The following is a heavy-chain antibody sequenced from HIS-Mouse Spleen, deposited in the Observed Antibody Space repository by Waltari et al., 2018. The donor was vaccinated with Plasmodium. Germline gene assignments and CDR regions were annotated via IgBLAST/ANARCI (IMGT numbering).Heavy chain of an antibody. CDR1: GLPFSSYS. J-gene: IGHJ5*02. D-gene: IGHD1-26*01. Sequence: EVQLVESGGGLVQPGGSLRLSCAAAGLPFSSYSINWVWQAPGKGLEWVSYISSSSSTIYYADSVKGRFTISRDNAKNSLYLQMNSLRAEDTAVYYCARVNSGSYYWFDPWGQGTLVTVSS. CDR2: ISSSSSTI. CDR3: ARVNSGSYYWFDP. V-gene: IGHV3-48*01.